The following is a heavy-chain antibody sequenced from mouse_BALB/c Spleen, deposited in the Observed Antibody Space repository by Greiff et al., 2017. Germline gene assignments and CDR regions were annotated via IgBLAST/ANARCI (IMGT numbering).Heavy chain of an antibody. Sequence: VQLQQSGPSLVKPSQTLSLTCSVTGDSITSGYWNWIRKFPGNKLEYMGYISYSGSTYYNPSLKSRISITRDTSKNQYYLQLNSVTTEDTATYYCARKDGNYGGGAMDYWGQGTSVTVSS. CDR1: GDSITSGY. CDR3: ARKDGNYGGGAMDY. D-gene: IGHD2-1*01. CDR2: ISYSGST. J-gene: IGHJ4*01. V-gene: IGHV3-8*02.